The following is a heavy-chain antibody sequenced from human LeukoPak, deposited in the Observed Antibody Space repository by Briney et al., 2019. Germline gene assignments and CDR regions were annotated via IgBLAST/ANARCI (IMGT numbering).Heavy chain of an antibody. CDR1: GGSISSSSYY. J-gene: IGHJ3*02. D-gene: IGHD1-26*01. Sequence: SETLSLTCTVSGGSISSSSYYWGWIRQPPGKGLEWIGSIYYSGSTYYNPSLKSRVTISVDTSKNRFSLKLSSVTAADTAVYYCARHSGSYLDGFDIWGQGTKVTVSS. V-gene: IGHV4-39*01. CDR2: IYYSGST. CDR3: ARHSGSYLDGFDI.